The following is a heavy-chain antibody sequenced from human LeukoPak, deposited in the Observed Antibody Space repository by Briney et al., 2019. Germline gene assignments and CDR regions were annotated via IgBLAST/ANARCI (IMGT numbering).Heavy chain of an antibody. V-gene: IGHV4-59*01. CDR2: IYYSGRT. J-gene: IGHJ6*03. Sequence: PETLSLTCAVSGDSISRYYWNWIRHPPGKRLEWSGFIYYSGRTNYNPSLKSRATMPADTSKKQSSLKLISVTAADTAVYFCARGRVSSSTWYSTYYYFFYMDFWGKGTTVTVSS. D-gene: IGHD4-11*01. CDR1: GDSISRYY. CDR3: ARGRVSSSTWYSTYYYFFYMDF.